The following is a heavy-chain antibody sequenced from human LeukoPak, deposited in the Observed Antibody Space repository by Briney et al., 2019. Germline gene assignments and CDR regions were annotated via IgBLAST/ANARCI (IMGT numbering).Heavy chain of an antibody. Sequence: PGGSLRLSCAASGFTVSSNYMSWVRQAPGKGLEWVSVIYSGGSTYYADSVKGRFTISRDNAKNSLYLQMNSLRAEDTAVYYCARGGVGTTRRWVDYWGQGTLVTVSS. CDR3: ARGGVGTTRRWVDY. J-gene: IGHJ4*02. CDR2: IYSGGST. V-gene: IGHV3-66*01. D-gene: IGHD1-7*01. CDR1: GFTVSSNY.